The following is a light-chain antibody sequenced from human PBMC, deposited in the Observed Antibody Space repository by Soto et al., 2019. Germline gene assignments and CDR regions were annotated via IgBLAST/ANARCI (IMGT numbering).Light chain of an antibody. CDR2: DVS. CDR1: SRDVGGYNY. CDR3: CSYAGSYTSRV. V-gene: IGLV2-11*01. Sequence: QSALTQPRSVSESPGQSVTISCTGTSRDVGGYNYVSWYQQHPDKAPKLMIYDVSKRPSGVPDRFSGSKSGNTASLTISGLQAEDEADYYCCSYAGSYTSRVFGGGTQLTVL. J-gene: IGLJ3*02.